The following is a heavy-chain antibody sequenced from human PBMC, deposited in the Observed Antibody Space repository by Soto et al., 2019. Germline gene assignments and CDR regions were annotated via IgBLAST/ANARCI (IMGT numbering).Heavy chain of an antibody. CDR3: ARDLPSLTGSFDY. V-gene: IGHV6-1*01. CDR1: GDSVSSVTST. Sequence: QVQLQQSGPGLVKPSQTLSLTCAISGDSVSSVTSTWNWIRQSPSRCLEWLGRTYYRSRWYNDFAASVKSRMTINPDTSRNQFSLHLNSVTPEDTAVYFCARDLPSLTGSFDYWGRGTLVTVSS. CDR2: TYYRSRWYN. J-gene: IGHJ4*02. D-gene: IGHD7-27*01.